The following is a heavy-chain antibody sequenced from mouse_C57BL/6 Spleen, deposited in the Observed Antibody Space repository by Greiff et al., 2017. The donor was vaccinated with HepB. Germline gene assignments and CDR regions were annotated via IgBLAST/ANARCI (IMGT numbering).Heavy chain of an antibody. J-gene: IGHJ2*01. Sequence: EVKLVESGEGLVKPGGSLKLSCAASGFTFSSYAMSWVRQTPEKRLEWVAYISSGGDYIYYADTVKGRFTISRDNARNTLYLQMSSLKSEDTATNYCTRGGYGSSDYWGQGTTLTVSS. CDR2: ISSGGDYI. CDR1: GFTFSSYA. V-gene: IGHV5-9-1*02. D-gene: IGHD1-1*01. CDR3: TRGGYGSSDY.